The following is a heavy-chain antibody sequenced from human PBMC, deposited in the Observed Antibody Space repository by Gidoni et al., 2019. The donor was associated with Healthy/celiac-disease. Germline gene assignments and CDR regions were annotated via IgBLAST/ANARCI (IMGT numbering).Heavy chain of an antibody. Sequence: EVQLVESGGGLAQPGGSLRLSCAASGFTFSSNYMRWVRQAPGKGLEWVSVIYSGGSTYYADSVKGRFTISRDNSKNTLYLQMNSLRAEDTAVYYCARDRWLNYYYYYYMDVWGKGTTVTFSS. J-gene: IGHJ6*03. CDR3: ARDRWLNYYYYYYMDV. CDR2: IYSGGST. D-gene: IGHD5-12*01. V-gene: IGHV3-66*01. CDR1: GFTFSSNY.